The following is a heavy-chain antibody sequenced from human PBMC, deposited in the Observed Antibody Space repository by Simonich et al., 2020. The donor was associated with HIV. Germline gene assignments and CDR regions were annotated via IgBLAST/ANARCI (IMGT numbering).Heavy chain of an antibody. V-gene: IGHV4-34*01. J-gene: IGHJ6*02. CDR3: ARGGYCSGGSCYPLFSRYGMDV. CDR2: INHRGST. Sequence: QVRLQQWGAGLLKPSETLSLTCAVYGGSFSGYYWSWISQSPGKGLVWIGEINHRGSTNYTPTLKSRVTISVDTSKNQFSLKLSSVTAADTAVYYCARGGYCSGGSCYPLFSRYGMDVWGQGTTVTVSS. D-gene: IGHD2-15*01. CDR1: GGSFSGYY.